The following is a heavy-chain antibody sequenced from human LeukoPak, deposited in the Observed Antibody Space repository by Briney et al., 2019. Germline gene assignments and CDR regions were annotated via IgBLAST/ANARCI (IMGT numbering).Heavy chain of an antibody. Sequence: GGSLRLSCAASGFTFGNYAMSWVRQAPGKGLEWVSAISGSGGSTYYADSVKGRFTISRDNSKNTLYLQMNSLRAEDTAVYYCAKTWEPGGWFDPWGQGTLVTVSS. CDR1: GFTFGNYA. CDR2: ISGSGGST. V-gene: IGHV3-23*01. D-gene: IGHD1-26*01. CDR3: AKTWEPGGWFDP. J-gene: IGHJ5*02.